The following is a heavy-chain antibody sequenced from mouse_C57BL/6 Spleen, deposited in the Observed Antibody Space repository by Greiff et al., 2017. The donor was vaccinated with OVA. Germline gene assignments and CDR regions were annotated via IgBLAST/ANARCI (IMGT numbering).Heavy chain of an antibody. CDR1: GYAFSSYW. J-gene: IGHJ3*01. V-gene: IGHV1-80*01. CDR3: ARGNYDGYPFAY. Sequence: VQLQQSGAELVKPGASVKISCKASGYAFSSYWMHWVKQRPGKGLEWIGQIYPGDGDTNYNGKFKGKATLTADKSSSTAYMQLSSLTSEGSAVYFCARGNYDGYPFAYWGQGTLVTVSA. D-gene: IGHD2-3*01. CDR2: IYPGDGDT.